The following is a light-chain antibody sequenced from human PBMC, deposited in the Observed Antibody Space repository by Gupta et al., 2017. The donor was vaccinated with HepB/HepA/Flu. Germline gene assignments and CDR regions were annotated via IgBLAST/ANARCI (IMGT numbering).Light chain of an antibody. CDR2: GAS. CDR1: ENIVHY. Sequence: DVQITQSPSSVSTSVGDRVTITCRASENIVHYLNWYHHKPGKAPQLLIHGASSLQSGVPSRCRGTVSGTEFTLTISSRQPEDFVTYFCQQSYSLPLAFGGGTKVEMK. J-gene: IGKJ4*01. CDR3: QQSYSLPLA. V-gene: IGKV1-39*01.